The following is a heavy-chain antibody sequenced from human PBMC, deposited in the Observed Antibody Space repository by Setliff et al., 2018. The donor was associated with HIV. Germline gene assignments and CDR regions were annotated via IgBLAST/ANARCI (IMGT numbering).Heavy chain of an antibody. Sequence: GGSLRLSCAASGFTFDDFGMSWVRQGPGKGLEWVSSINWNGGSTGHADSVKGRFTISRDNAKNSLYLQMNSLRAEDTALYYCARDIPFGDLLMLQAYMDVWGKGTTVNVSS. V-gene: IGHV3-20*04. J-gene: IGHJ6*04. D-gene: IGHD3-10*01. CDR3: ARDIPFGDLLMLQAYMDV. CDR2: INWNGGST. CDR1: GFTFDDFG.